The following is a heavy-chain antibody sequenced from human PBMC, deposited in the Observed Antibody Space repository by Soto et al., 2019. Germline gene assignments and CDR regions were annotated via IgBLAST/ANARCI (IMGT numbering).Heavy chain of an antibody. V-gene: IGHV1-69*02. CDR3: AWVHDYCAYGRFDY. J-gene: IGHJ4*02. CDR1: GGTFSSYT. D-gene: IGHD4-17*01. Sequence: QVQLVQSGAEVKKPGSSVKVSCKASGGTFSSYTISWVRQAPGQGLEWMGRIIPILGIANYAQKFQGRVTMTADKSTSTAYMGLSSLRSEDTAVYYCAWVHDYCAYGRFDYWVQGSLVTVSS. CDR2: IIPILGIA.